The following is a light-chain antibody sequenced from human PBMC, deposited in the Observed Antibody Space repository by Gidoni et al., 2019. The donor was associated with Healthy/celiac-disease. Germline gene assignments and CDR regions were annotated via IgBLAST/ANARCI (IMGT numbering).Light chain of an antibody. V-gene: IGKV3-15*01. CDR1: QSVSSN. Sequence: DILMTQSPATLSVPPGERATLSCRASQSVSSNLAWYQQNPGQATRLLSYGASTRATGNPARFSGRGSGKEFTITISSLQSEDFAVYYCQQYNNWPRAFGQGTKVEIK. CDR2: GAS. CDR3: QQYNNWPRA. J-gene: IGKJ1*01.